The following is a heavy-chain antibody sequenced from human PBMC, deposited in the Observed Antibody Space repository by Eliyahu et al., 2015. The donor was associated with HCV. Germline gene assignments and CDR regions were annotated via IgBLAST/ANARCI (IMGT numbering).Heavy chain of an antibody. CDR3: ARRLSGRYSSSSRREPWYFDL. Sequence: QLQLQESGPGLVKPSETLSLTCTVSGGSISSSSYYWGWIRQPPGKGLEWIGSIYYSGSTYYNPSLKSRVTISVDTSKNQFSLKLSSVTAADTAVYYCARRLSGRYSSSSRREPWYFDLWGRGTLVTVSS. J-gene: IGHJ2*01. D-gene: IGHD6-6*01. CDR1: GGSISSSSYY. CDR2: IYYSGST. V-gene: IGHV4-39*01.